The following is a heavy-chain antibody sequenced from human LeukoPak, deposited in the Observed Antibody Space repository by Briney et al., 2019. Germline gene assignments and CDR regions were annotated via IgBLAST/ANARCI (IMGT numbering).Heavy chain of an antibody. V-gene: IGHV4-39*07. CDR3: ADTTTQEQAAFNI. CDR2: IYYSGST. Sequence: SETLSLTCTVSGGSISSSSYYWGWIRQPPGKGLEWIGSIYYSGSTYYNSSLKSRVTISVDTSKNQFSLKLSSVTAADTAVYYCADTTTQEQAAFNIWGQGTMVTVSS. CDR1: GGSISSSSYY. J-gene: IGHJ3*02. D-gene: IGHD1-14*01.